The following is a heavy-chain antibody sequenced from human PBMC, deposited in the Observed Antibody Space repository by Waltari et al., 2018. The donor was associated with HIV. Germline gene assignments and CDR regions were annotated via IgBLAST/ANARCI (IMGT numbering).Heavy chain of an antibody. Sequence: QVHLQQWGAALLKPSETLSLTCAVYGTLLSGYAWTSVGQTPEKGLQWVVEITHTGTRKYTLSLMRRVIISVGTSNYQFSLKMTSMRAADAVIDYCARGTNWHGHHGDYGLDVWGQGTTISV. V-gene: IGHV4-34*02. CDR2: ITHTGTR. D-gene: IGHD1-20*01. CDR3: ARGTNWHGHHGDYGLDV. J-gene: IGHJ6*02. CDR1: GTLLSGYA.